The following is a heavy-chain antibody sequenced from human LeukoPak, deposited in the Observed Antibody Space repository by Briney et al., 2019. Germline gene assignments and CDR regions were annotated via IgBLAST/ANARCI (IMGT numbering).Heavy chain of an antibody. D-gene: IGHD3-10*01. CDR1: GFTFSSYG. J-gene: IGHJ4*02. CDR2: IWYDGSNK. CDR3: ARDMAGYYYGSGSYEY. V-gene: IGHV3-33*01. Sequence: GGSLRLSCAASGFTFSSYGMHWVRQAPGKGLEWVAVIWYDGSNKYYADSVKGRFTISRDNSKNTLYLQMNSLRAEDTAVYYCARDMAGYYYGSGSYEYWGQGTLVTVSS.